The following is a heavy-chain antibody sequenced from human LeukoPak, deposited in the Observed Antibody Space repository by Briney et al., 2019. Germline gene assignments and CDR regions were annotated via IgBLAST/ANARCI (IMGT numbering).Heavy chain of an antibody. CDR1: GFTFSSYT. D-gene: IGHD4-17*01. Sequence: GRSLRLPCAASGFTFSSYTMNWVRQAPGKGLEWVSYIISSSTTIYYADSVKGRFTISRDNAKNSLYLQMNSLRAEDTAVYYCARGYGDPDAFDIWGQGTMVTVSS. V-gene: IGHV3-48*04. J-gene: IGHJ3*02. CDR2: IISSSTTI. CDR3: ARGYGDPDAFDI.